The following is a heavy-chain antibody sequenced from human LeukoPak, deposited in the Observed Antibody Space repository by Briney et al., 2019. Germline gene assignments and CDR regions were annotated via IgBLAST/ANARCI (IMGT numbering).Heavy chain of an antibody. CDR1: GRSTSSSSYY. Sequence: PSETLSLTCTVSGRSTSSSSYYWGWIRQPPGKGLEWIGSIYYSGNTYYNPSLKSRVTISVDTSKNQFSLKLNSVTAADTAVYYCVRHHRQWLPPNWFDPWGQGTLVTVSS. CDR2: IYYSGNT. V-gene: IGHV4-39*01. J-gene: IGHJ5*02. CDR3: VRHHRQWLPPNWFDP. D-gene: IGHD6-19*01.